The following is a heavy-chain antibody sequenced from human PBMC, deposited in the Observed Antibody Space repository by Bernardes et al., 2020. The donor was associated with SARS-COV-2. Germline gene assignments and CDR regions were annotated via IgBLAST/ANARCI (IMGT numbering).Heavy chain of an antibody. CDR1: GFIFSGHW. CDR3: TRFDDYASGSYYPTDY. Sequence: GGSLRLSCVASGFIFSGHWMHWVRQRPGKGLEWVSRIGRDGRTVNYADSVKGRFTVSRDNTWNTLYLQMNSVRGEDSAVYYCTRFDDYASGSYYPTDYWGQGTLVTVSS. D-gene: IGHD3-10*01. V-gene: IGHV3-74*01. CDR2: IGRDGRTV. J-gene: IGHJ4*02.